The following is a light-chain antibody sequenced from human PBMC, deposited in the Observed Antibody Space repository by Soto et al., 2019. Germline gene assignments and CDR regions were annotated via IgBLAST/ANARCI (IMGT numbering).Light chain of an antibody. J-gene: IGKJ1*01. CDR2: GIS. V-gene: IGKV3-20*01. CDR3: QHYGDSVWT. CDR1: QSVNSGF. Sequence: EIVLTQSPGTLSLSPGEGATLSCRTSQSVNSGFLAWYQKKPGQAPRLLLYGISSRAIGIPDRFSGSGSETDFTLTINRLEPDDFAVYYCQHYGDSVWTFGQGTKVEI.